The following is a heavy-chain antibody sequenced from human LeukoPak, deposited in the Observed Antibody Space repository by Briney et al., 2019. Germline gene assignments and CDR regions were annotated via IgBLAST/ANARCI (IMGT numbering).Heavy chain of an antibody. CDR3: ARGTVTTYGMDV. D-gene: IGHD4-17*01. Sequence: GGSLRLSCAASGFSFSSYWMVWVRQAPGKGLLWVSHIYGDGTTTTYADSVKGRFTISRDNAKNMLYLQMNSLRAEDTAVYYCARGTVTTYGMDVWGQGTTVTVSS. CDR2: IYGDGTTT. J-gene: IGHJ6*02. V-gene: IGHV3-74*01. CDR1: GFSFSSYW.